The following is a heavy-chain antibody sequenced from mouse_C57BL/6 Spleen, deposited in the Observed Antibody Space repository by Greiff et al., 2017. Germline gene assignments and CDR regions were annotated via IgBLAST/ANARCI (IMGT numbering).Heavy chain of an antibody. V-gene: IGHV1-26*01. J-gene: IGHJ2*01. CDR1: GYTFTDYY. CDR2: INPNNGGT. Sequence: VQLQQSGPELVKPGASVKISCKASGYTFTDYYMNWVKQSHGKSLEWIGDINPNNGGTSYNQKFKGKATLTVDKSSSTAYMELRSLTSEDSAVYYCARHDSYYFDYWGQGTTLTVSS. CDR3: ARHDSYYFDY. D-gene: IGHD2-4*01.